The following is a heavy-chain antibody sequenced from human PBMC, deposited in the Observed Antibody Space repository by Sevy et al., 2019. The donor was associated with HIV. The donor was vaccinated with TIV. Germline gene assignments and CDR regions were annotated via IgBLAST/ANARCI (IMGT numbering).Heavy chain of an antibody. V-gene: IGHV1-18*01. CDR2: RSTYKGNT. CDR1: GYPFTNYG. Sequence: ASVKVSCKTSGYPFTNYGVTWVRQAPGQGLEGMGWRSTYKGNTNYAKKYQGRVTMTTDTSINTVYMELRSLRSDDTAIYYCARVTFLSYIDYWGQGTLVTVSS. CDR3: ARVTFLSYIDY. J-gene: IGHJ4*02.